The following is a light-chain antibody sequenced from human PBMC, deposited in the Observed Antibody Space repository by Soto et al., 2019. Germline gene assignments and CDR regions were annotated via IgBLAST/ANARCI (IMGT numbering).Light chain of an antibody. CDR2: GAS. CDR3: QQYGSSTT. V-gene: IGKV3-20*01. Sequence: EIVLTQSPGTLSLSPGETATLSCRASQTVPNNYVTWYQQKPGQAPRRLIFGASVRASGVPDRFSGSGSGTDFTLTISRLEPEDFAVYHCQQYGSSTTFGQGAKVEIK. J-gene: IGKJ1*01. CDR1: QTVPNNY.